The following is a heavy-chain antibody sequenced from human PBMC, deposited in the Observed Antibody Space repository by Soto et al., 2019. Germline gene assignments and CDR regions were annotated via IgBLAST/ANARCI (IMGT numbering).Heavy chain of an antibody. CDR1: GGTFSSYS. V-gene: IGHV1-69*08. Sequence: QVQLVQSGAEVKKPGSSVKVSCKASGGTFSSYSINWVRQAPGQGLEWMGRITPILGIANSAQKFQGRVTITADKSTSTAYMELCILRYEDTAVYYCAREPYGDYSGYWGQGTLVTVSS. D-gene: IGHD4-17*01. CDR2: ITPILGIA. J-gene: IGHJ4*02. CDR3: AREPYGDYSGY.